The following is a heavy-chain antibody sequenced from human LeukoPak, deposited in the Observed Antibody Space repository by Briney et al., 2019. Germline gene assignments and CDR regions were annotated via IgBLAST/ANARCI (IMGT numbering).Heavy chain of an antibody. CDR3: ARPSYDNYGMDV. J-gene: IGHJ6*02. V-gene: IGHV4-59*08. D-gene: IGHD3-22*01. CDR1: GGSISSYY. CDR2: IYYSGST. Sequence: PSETLSLTCTVSGGSISSYYWSWLRQPPGKGLEWIGYIYYSGSTNYNPSLKSRVTISVDTSKNQFSLKLSSVTAADTAVYYCARPSYDNYGMDVWGQGTTVTVSS.